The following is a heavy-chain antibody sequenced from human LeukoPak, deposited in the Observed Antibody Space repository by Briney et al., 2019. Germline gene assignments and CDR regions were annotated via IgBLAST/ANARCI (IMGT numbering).Heavy chain of an antibody. D-gene: IGHD3-3*01. Sequence: SETLSLACTVSGGSISSSSYYWGWIRQPPGKGLEWIGSIYYSGSTYYDPSLKSRVTISVDTSKNQFSLKLTSVTAADTAVYYCAIHEGDLVWLSIDYWGQRTLVTVSS. CDR3: AIHEGDLVWLSIDY. CDR1: GGSISSSSYY. J-gene: IGHJ4*02. CDR2: IYYSGST. V-gene: IGHV4-39*01.